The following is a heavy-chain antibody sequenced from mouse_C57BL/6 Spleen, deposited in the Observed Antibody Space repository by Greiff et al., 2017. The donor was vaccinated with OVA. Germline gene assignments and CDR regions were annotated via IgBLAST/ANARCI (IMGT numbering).Heavy chain of an antibody. CDR1: GFSLTSYA. CDR2: IWTGGGT. CDR3: ARKGTVSAYWYFDV. J-gene: IGHJ1*03. D-gene: IGHD1-1*01. V-gene: IGHV2-9-1*01. Sequence: VHLVESGPGLVAPSQSLSITCTVSGFSLTSYAISWVRQPPGKGLEWLGVIWTGGGTHYNSALKSRLSISKDNSKSQVFLKMNSLQTDDTARYYCARKGTVSAYWYFDVWGTGTTVTVSS.